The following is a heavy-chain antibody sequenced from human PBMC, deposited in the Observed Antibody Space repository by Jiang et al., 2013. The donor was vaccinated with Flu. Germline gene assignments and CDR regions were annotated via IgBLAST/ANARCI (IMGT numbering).Heavy chain of an antibody. J-gene: IGHJ4*02. CDR2: INPDGGST. CDR3: AREGTAATDFDY. V-gene: IGHV1-46*01. Sequence: GAEVKKPGASVKVSCKASGYTFTSYFMNWVRQAPGQGLEWMGIINPDGGSTSYAQKFQGRVTMTRDTSTSTVYMELSSLRSEDTAVYYCAREGTAATDFDYWGQGTLVTVSS. CDR1: GYTFTSYF. D-gene: IGHD6-13*01.